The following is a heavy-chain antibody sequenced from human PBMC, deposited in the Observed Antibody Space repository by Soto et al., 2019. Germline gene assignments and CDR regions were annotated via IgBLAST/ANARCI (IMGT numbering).Heavy chain of an antibody. CDR1: GYTFTSYA. V-gene: IGHV1-3*01. CDR3: ARVDLGYSNYQTSPELYGMDV. CDR2: INAGNGNT. Sequence: ASVKVSCKASGYTFTSYAMHWVRQAPGQRLEWMGWINAGNGNTKYSQKFQGRVTITRDTSASTAYMELSSLRSEDTAVYYCARVDLGYSNYQTSPELYGMDVWGQGTTVTVSS. D-gene: IGHD4-4*01. J-gene: IGHJ6*02.